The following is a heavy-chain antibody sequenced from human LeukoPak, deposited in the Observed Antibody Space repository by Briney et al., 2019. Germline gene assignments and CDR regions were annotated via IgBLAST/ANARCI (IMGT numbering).Heavy chain of an antibody. D-gene: IGHD2-15*01. CDR3: AREEVVVVAATID. J-gene: IGHJ4*02. CDR1: GGTFSSYA. V-gene: IGHV1-69*13. CDR2: NIPIFGTA. Sequence: SVKVSCKASGGTFSSYAISWVRQAPGQGLEWMGGNIPIFGTANYAQKFQGRVTITADESTSTAYMELSSLRSEDTAVYYCAREEVVVVAATIDWGQGTLVTVSS.